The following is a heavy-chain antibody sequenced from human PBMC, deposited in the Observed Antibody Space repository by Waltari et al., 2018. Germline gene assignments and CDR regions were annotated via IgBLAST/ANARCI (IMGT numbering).Heavy chain of an antibody. CDR3: ARDSSNWSSYYYYYMDV. CDR2: IYTSGTT. V-gene: IGHV4-4*07. CDR1: GGSISSYS. Sequence: QVQLQESGPGLVKPSETLSLTCTVSGGSISSYSWSWIRQPAGKGLEWIGRIYTSGTTTYNPSPKSRVTMSEDTSKNQFFLRLSSVTAADTAVYYCARDSSNWSSYYYYYMDVWGKGTTVTVSS. J-gene: IGHJ6*03. D-gene: IGHD6-13*01.